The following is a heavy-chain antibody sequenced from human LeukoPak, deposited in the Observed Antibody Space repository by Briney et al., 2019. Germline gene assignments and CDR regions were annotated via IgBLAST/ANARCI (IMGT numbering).Heavy chain of an antibody. CDR3: ARVAYYYDSSGYYPGY. CDR1: GGTFSSYA. D-gene: IGHD3-22*01. J-gene: IGHJ4*02. Sequence: ASVKVSCKASGGTFSSYAINWVRQATGQGLEWMGWMNPNSGNTGYAQKFQGRVTMTRNTSISTAYMELSSLRSEDTAVYYCARVAYYYDSSGYYPGYWGQGTLVTVSS. CDR2: MNPNSGNT. V-gene: IGHV1-8*02.